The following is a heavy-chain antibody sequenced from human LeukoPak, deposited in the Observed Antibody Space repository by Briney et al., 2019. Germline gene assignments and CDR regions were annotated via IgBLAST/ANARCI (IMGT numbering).Heavy chain of an antibody. CDR1: GGSISRYY. J-gene: IGHJ4*02. D-gene: IGHD5-18*01. Sequence: SETLSRTCTGSGGSISRYYWSSIRQPQGKGLGWIGYIYYSGSTNYNPSLKSRVTISVDTSKNQFSLKLSSVTAADTAVYYCARLKTSYGLDYWGQGTLVTVSS. CDR3: ARLKTSYGLDY. CDR2: IYYSGST. V-gene: IGHV4-59*01.